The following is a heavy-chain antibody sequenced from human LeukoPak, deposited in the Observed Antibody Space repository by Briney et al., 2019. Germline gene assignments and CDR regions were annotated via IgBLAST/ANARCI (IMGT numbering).Heavy chain of an antibody. V-gene: IGHV3-43*01. CDR2: ISWDGGST. CDR3: ASDTYYGSGSHHPRRFDY. D-gene: IGHD3-10*01. J-gene: IGHJ4*02. CDR1: GFTFDDYT. Sequence: GGSLRLSCAASGFTFDDYTMHWVRQAPGKGLEWVSLISWDGGSTYYADSVKGRFTISRDNSKNSLYLQMNSLRTEDTALYYCASDTYYGSGSHHPRRFDYWGQGTLVTVSS.